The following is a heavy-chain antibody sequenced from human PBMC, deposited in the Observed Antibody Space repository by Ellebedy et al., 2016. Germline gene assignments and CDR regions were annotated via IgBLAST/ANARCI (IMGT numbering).Heavy chain of an antibody. V-gene: IGHV3-7*03. Sequence: GESLKISCVGSGLRFSRHWMSWVRQAPGKGPEWVANINQDGSEKHYVDSVTGRFTISRDDAKSSLYLQMNNLRVEDTAMYYCARDWNYVFHPWGQGSLVTVSS. J-gene: IGHJ5*02. D-gene: IGHD1-7*01. CDR2: INQDGSEK. CDR1: GLRFSRHW. CDR3: ARDWNYVFHP.